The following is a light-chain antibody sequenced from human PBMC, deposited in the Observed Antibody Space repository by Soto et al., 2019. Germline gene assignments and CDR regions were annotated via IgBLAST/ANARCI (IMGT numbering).Light chain of an antibody. J-gene: IGKJ3*01. CDR3: QQYGSSPFT. Sequence: EIVLTQSPGTLSLSPGERSTLSCSSSQSVSSSYLAWYQQTPGQAPRLLIYGASSRATGIPDRFSGSGSGTDFTLTISRLEPEDLAVYSCQQYGSSPFTFGPATKVDIK. CDR2: GAS. CDR1: QSVSSSY. V-gene: IGKV3-20*01.